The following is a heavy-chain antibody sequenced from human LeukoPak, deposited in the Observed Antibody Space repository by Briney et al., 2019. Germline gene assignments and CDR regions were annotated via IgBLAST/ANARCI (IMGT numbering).Heavy chain of an antibody. CDR1: GFTFSSYA. J-gene: IGHJ4*02. CDR2: ISYDGSNK. CDR3: ARGSVGTPPPFDY. Sequence: GGSLRLSCAASGFTFSSYAMNWVRQAPGKGLEWVALISYDGSNKNYADSVKGRFTISRDSSTLYLQMNSLRSEDTAVYYCARGSVGTPPPFDYWGQGTLVTVSS. D-gene: IGHD2-15*01. V-gene: IGHV3-30-3*01.